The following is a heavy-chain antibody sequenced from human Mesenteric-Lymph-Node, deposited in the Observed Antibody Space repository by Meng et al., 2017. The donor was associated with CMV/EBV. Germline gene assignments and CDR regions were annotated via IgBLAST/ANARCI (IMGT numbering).Heavy chain of an antibody. D-gene: IGHD2-2*01. V-gene: IGHV3-74*01. J-gene: IGHJ5*02. CDR2: INSDGSST. CDR1: GFTFGSYW. Sequence: VPRVESGDGLVQPGVSLRLPCAASGFTFGSYWMHWVRQAPGKGLVWVSRINSDGSSTSYADSVKGRFTISRDNAKNSLYLQMNSLRAEDTAVYYCARGRRKNQLLWNSNWFDPWGQGTLVTVSS. CDR3: ARGRRKNQLLWNSNWFDP.